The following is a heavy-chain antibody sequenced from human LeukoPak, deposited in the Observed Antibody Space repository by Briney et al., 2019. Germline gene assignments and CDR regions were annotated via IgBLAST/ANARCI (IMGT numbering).Heavy chain of an antibody. CDR3: ARIGLGRTGQSSPRDIRQFHFDY. D-gene: IGHD2-21*01. CDR1: GGSFSNSY. V-gene: IGHV4-34*12. CDR2: IIHSGAT. J-gene: IGHJ4*02. Sequence: SETLSLTCAVYGGSFSNSYWHWIRQPPGKGLEWVGEIIHSGATKYSSSLKRRVTISVDTSKKQFSLRLTSVTAADTAVYYCARIGLGRTGQSSPRDIRQFHFDYWGQGSLVTVSS.